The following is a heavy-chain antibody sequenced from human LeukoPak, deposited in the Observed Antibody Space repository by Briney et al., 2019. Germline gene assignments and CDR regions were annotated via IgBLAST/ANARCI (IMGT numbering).Heavy chain of an antibody. D-gene: IGHD1-1*01. CDR2: ISGSGGST. V-gene: IGHV3-23*01. CDR1: GFTFSSYA. Sequence: PGGSLRLSCAASGFTFSSYAMSWVRQAPGKGLQWVSTISGSGGSTYYADSVKGRFTISRDNSKNTLYLQMNSLRAEETAVYYCARRPGLERYYFDYWGQEPWSPSPQ. J-gene: IGHJ4*01. CDR3: ARRPGLERYYFDY.